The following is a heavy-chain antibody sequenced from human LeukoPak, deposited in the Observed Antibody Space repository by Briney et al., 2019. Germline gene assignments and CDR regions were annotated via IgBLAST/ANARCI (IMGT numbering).Heavy chain of an antibody. CDR1: GFTFSSYA. J-gene: IGHJ4*02. V-gene: IGHV3-23*01. D-gene: IGHD2-21*01. Sequence: GGSLRLSCGASGFTFSSYAMSWLRQAPGKGLEWVSAISGSGGSTYYADAVKGRFTISRDNSKNTLYLQMNSLRAEDTAVYYCAKFLPTHIVVANYYFDYWGQGTLVTVSS. CDR3: AKFLPTHIVVANYYFDY. CDR2: ISGSGGST.